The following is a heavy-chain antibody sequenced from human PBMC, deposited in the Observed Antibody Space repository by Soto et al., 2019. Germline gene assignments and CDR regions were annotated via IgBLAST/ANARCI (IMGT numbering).Heavy chain of an antibody. D-gene: IGHD2-2*01. CDR1: GGSISSYY. J-gene: IGHJ5*02. Sequence: QVQLQESGPGLVKPSETLSLTCTVSGGSISSYYWSWIRQPPGKGLEWIGYIYYSGSTNYNPSLRSRVTISVGPPKNQFSLKLSSVTAAATAVYYCARGWGLSSRRGRWFDPWGQGTLVTVSS. V-gene: IGHV4-59*01. CDR3: ARGWGLSSRRGRWFDP. CDR2: IYYSGST.